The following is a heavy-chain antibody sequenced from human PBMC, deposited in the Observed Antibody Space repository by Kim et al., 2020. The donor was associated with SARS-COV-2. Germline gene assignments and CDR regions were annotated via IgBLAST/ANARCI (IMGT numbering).Heavy chain of an antibody. V-gene: IGHV4-59*01. D-gene: IGHD3-10*01. CDR2: IYNSGST. CDR3: ARVTMVRGWSDPYGLDV. Sequence: SETLSLTCAVSGDSISDYYWSWIRQPPGKGLECIGYIYNSGSTNYNPSLKSRVTISVDTSKNQFSLKLSSVTAADTAVYYCARVTMVRGWSDPYGLDVWG. CDR1: GDSISDYY. J-gene: IGHJ6*01.